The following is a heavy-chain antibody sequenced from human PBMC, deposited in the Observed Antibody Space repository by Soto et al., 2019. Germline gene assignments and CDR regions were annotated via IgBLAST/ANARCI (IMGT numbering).Heavy chain of an antibody. D-gene: IGHD3-22*01. V-gene: IGHV3-66*01. J-gene: IGHJ6*02. CDR2: IYSGGST. CDR1: GFTVSSNY. Sequence: PGGSLRLSCAASGFTVSSNYMSWVRQAPGKGLEWVSVIYSGGSTYYADSVKGRFTISRDNSKNTLYLQMNSLRAEDTAVYYCARDNQYYYDSSAQNYYYGMDVWGQGTTVTVSS. CDR3: ARDNQYYYDSSAQNYYYGMDV.